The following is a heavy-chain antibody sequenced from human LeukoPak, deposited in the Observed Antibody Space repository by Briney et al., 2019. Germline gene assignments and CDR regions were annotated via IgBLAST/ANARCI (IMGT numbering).Heavy chain of an antibody. J-gene: IGHJ5*02. Sequence: GGSLRLSCAASGFTFSSYSMNWVRQAPGKGLEWVSSISSSSSYIYYADSVKGRFTIYTDNAKNSLELQMNSLRAEDTAVYYCAKSDGYNWFDPWGQGTLVTVSS. CDR3: AKSDGYNWFDP. CDR1: GFTFSSYS. CDR2: ISSSSSYI. V-gene: IGHV3-21*01. D-gene: IGHD5-24*01.